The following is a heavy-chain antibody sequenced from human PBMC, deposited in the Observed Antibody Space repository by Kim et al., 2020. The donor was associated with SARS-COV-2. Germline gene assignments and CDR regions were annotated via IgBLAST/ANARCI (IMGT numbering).Heavy chain of an antibody. CDR2: IKSKTDGGTT. CDR1: GFTFSNAW. CDR3: TTDPRYYDFWSGYSDPSYYYYGMDV. V-gene: IGHV3-15*01. D-gene: IGHD3-3*01. Sequence: GGSLRLSCAASGFTFSNAWMSWVRQAPGKGLEWVGRIKSKTDGGTTDYAAPVKGRFTISRDDSKNTLYLQMNSLKTEDTAVYYCTTDPRYYDFWSGYSDPSYYYYGMDVWGQGTTVTVSS. J-gene: IGHJ6*02.